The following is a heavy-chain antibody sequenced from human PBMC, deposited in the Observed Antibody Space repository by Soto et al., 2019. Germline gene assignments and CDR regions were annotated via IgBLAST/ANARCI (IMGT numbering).Heavy chain of an antibody. CDR1: GYSFTSYW. CDR2: IYPGDSDT. Sequence: GESLKISCKGSGYSFTSYWIGWVRQMPGKGLEWMGIIYPGDSDTRYSPSFQGQVTISADKSISTAYLQWSSLKASDTAMYYCVRVGFRIVATIGGMDVWGQGTTVTVSS. V-gene: IGHV5-51*01. J-gene: IGHJ6*02. D-gene: IGHD5-12*01. CDR3: VRVGFRIVATIGGMDV.